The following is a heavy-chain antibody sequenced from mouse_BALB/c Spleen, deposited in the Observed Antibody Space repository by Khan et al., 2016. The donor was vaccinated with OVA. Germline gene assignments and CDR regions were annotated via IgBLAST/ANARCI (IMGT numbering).Heavy chain of an antibody. Sequence: QVQLKESGPGLVAPSQSLSITCTISGFSLTNYGVHWVRQPPGKGLEWLVVIWSDGSKTYNSDLNSSMSISKDNSKSQVFLNINSIQTDDTASNFCAGQPIFQYNVLDYWGQGSSVTFSS. J-gene: IGHJ4*01. CDR3: AGQPIFQYNVLDY. CDR1: GFSLTNYG. V-gene: IGHV2-6-1*01. CDR2: IWSDGSK.